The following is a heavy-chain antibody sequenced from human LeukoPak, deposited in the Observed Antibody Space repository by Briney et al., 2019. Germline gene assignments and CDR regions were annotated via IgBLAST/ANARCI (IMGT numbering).Heavy chain of an antibody. J-gene: IGHJ4*02. CDR3: AKDDAWLQFND. D-gene: IGHD5-24*01. CDR1: GFTFSSYV. V-gene: IGHV3-30*04. Sequence: GGSLRLSCAASGFTFSSYVMHWVRQAPGKGLEWVAIISYDGSNEYYADSVKGRFTISRDNSENTVYLHMSSLRAGDTAVYFCAKDDAWLQFNDWGQGTLVTVSS. CDR2: ISYDGSNE.